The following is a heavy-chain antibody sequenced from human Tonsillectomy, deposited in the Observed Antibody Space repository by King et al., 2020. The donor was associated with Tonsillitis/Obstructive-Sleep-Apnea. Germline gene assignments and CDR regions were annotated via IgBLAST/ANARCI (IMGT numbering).Heavy chain of an antibody. V-gene: IGHV3-30*04. J-gene: IGHJ4*02. CDR2: ISYDGSNK. Sequence: VQLVESGGGVVQPGRSLRLSCAASGFTFSSYAMHWVRQAPGKGLEWVAVISYDGSNKYYADSVKGRFTISRDNSKNTLYLQMNSLRAEDTAVYYCARDPIVLMVYAIWDYWGQGTLVTVSS. D-gene: IGHD2-8*01. CDR1: GFTFSSYA. CDR3: ARDPIVLMVYAIWDY.